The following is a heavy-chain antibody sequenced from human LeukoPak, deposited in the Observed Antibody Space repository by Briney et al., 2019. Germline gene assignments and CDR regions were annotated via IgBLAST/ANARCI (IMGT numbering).Heavy chain of an antibody. CDR1: GLTFSSYG. D-gene: IGHD3-22*01. V-gene: IGHV3-23*01. CDR2: ITGTGGTT. Sequence: GGSLRLSCAASGLTFSSYGMSWVRQAPGKGLEWVSTITGTGGTTYYADSVKGRFTISRDNSMDTLYLQMSSLRAEDTAVYYCAKRGYYYDSSAYYYFDYWGQGTLVTVSS. CDR3: AKRGYYYDSSAYYYFDY. J-gene: IGHJ4*02.